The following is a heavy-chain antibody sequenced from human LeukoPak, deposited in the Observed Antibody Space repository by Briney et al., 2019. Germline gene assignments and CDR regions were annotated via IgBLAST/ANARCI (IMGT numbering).Heavy chain of an antibody. CDR1: GYSFTSYW. V-gene: IGHV5-51*01. CDR2: IYPGDSDT. CDR3: ARGLGRFFYYYYMDV. D-gene: IGHD3-3*01. J-gene: IGHJ6*03. Sequence: GESLKISCKGSGYSFTSYWIGWVRQMPGKGLEWMGIIYPGDSDTRYSPSFQGQVTISADKSISTAYLQWSSLKASDTAMYYCARGLGRFFYYYYMDVWGKGTTVTVSS.